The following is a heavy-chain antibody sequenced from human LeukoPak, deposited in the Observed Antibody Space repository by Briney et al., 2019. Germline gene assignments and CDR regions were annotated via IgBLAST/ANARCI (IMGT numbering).Heavy chain of an antibody. D-gene: IGHD3-22*01. CDR2: INSGGSTT. CDR3: LRGDSRDF. J-gene: IGHJ4*02. V-gene: IGHV3-21*01. CDR1: GFTFSTYT. Sequence: PWGSLRLSCAASGFTFSTYTMNWARQAPGKGLEWVSSINSGGSTTHYADSVKGRFTISRDNAQNSLYLQMNSLRVDDAAVYYCLRGDSRDFWGQGTLVTVSS.